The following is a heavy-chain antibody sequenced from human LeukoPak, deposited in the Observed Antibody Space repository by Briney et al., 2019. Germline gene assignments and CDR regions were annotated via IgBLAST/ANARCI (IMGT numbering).Heavy chain of an antibody. J-gene: IGHJ4*02. CDR3: ARATVYDSSGYNFDY. V-gene: IGHV1-69*05. Sequence: SVKVSCKASGGTFSSYAISWVRQAPGQGLEWMGRIIPIFGTANYAQKFQGRVTITTDEYTSTAYMELSSLRSEDTAVYYCARATVYDSSGYNFDYWGQGTLVTVSS. CDR2: IIPIFGTA. CDR1: GGTFSSYA. D-gene: IGHD3-22*01.